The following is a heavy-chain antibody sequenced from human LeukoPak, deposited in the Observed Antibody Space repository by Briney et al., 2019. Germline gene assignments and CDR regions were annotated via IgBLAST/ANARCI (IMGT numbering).Heavy chain of an antibody. J-gene: IGHJ5*02. CDR1: GYTFTDYY. CDR3: ARSYFDVLTNYYMWLAP. CDR2: INLNSGDT. D-gene: IGHD3-9*01. Sequence: ASVKVSCKASGYTFTDYYIHWVRQAPGQGLEWMGWINLNSGDTYYAQNFQDRVTMTGDTSISTAYLELSSLRSDDTAVFYCARSYFDVLTNYYMWLAPWGQGTLVTVSS. V-gene: IGHV1-2*02.